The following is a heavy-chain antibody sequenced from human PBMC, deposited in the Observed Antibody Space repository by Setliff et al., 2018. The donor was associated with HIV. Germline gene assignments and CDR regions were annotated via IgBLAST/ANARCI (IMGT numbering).Heavy chain of an antibody. CDR3: AREAYFFASGTYYFDS. V-gene: IGHV4-59*11. CDR2: IHYGGST. Sequence: LSLTCTVSGGSISSHYWSWIRQPPGKGLEWIGSIHYGGSTNYNPSLKSRVTISVDTSKNQFSLKLSSVTAADTALYFCAREAYFFASGTYYFDSWGQGTLVTVSS. J-gene: IGHJ4*02. CDR1: GGSISSHY. D-gene: IGHD3-10*01.